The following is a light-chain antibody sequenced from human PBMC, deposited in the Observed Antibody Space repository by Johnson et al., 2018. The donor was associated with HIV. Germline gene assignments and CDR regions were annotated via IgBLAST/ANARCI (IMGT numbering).Light chain of an antibody. CDR1: NSNIGDNY. V-gene: IGLV1-51*02. Sequence: QSVLTQPPSVSAAPGQKVTISCSGSNSNIGDNYVSWYQQFPGTAPKLLIYENNKRPSGIPDRFSGSKSGTSATLGITGLPTGDEADYYCGTWDSSRSSGLYVFGTGTEVTVL. CDR3: GTWDSSRSSGLYV. J-gene: IGLJ1*01. CDR2: ENN.